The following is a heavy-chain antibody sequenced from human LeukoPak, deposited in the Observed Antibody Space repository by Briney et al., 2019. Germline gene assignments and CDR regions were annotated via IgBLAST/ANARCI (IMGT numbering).Heavy chain of an antibody. Sequence: GGSLRLSCAASGFTFNSYAMSWVRQAPWERLQWVSGISDSGGNTSYADSVRGRFTISRDNSKNTLYLQMNSLRAEATAVYYCAREQLPPDINCSSTSCYPSPAVDYYYGMDVWGQGTTVTVSS. CDR1: GFTFNSYA. CDR3: AREQLPPDINCSSTSCYPSPAVDYYYGMDV. CDR2: ISDSGGNT. J-gene: IGHJ6*02. V-gene: IGHV3-23*01. D-gene: IGHD2-2*01.